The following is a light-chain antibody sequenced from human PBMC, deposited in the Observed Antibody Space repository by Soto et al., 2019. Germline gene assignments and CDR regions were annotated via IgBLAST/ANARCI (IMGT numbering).Light chain of an antibody. J-gene: IGKJ4*01. CDR1: QTVNSYY. V-gene: IGKV3-20*01. CDR2: GTS. CDR3: QQYSSSPLT. Sequence: ENVLTHSPGTLSLSPGERATLSCRASQTVNSYYLTWYQQKPGQAPRLLIYGTSNRATGIPDRFTGSGSGTDFTLTISRLEPEDFAVYYCQQYSSSPLTFGGGTKVDI.